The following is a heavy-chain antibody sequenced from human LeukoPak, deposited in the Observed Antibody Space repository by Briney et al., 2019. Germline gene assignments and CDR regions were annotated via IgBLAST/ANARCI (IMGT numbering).Heavy chain of an antibody. D-gene: IGHD3-22*01. CDR3: ARVGYYDRRVGGRFDP. CDR2: IKQDGSEK. Sequence: GALRLSCAASGFTFSSYWMSWVRQAPGKGLEWVANIKQDGSEKYYVDSVKGRFTISRDNAKNSLYLQMNSLRAEDTAVYYCARVGYYDRRVGGRFDPWGQGTLVTVSS. CDR1: GFTFSSYW. J-gene: IGHJ5*02. V-gene: IGHV3-7*01.